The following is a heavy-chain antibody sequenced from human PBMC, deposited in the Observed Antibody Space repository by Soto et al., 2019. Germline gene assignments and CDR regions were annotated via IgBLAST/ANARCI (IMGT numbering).Heavy chain of an antibody. D-gene: IGHD6-13*01. J-gene: IGHJ6*02. CDR3: ACRIAAAAYYYYYGMDV. Sequence: GASVKVSCKASGGTFSSYAISWVRQAPGQGLEWMGGIIPIFGTANYAQKFQGRVTITADESTSTAYMELSSLRSEDTAVYYCACRIAAAAYYYYYGMDVWGQGTTVTVSS. V-gene: IGHV1-69*13. CDR2: IIPIFGTA. CDR1: GGTFSSYA.